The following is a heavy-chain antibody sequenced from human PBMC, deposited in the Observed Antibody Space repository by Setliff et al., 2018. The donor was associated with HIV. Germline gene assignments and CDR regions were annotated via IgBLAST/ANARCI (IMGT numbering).Heavy chain of an antibody. CDR2: INYSGST. CDR3: ARAAPYYDYVWGSYRHFDY. J-gene: IGHJ4*02. V-gene: IGHV4-31*03. D-gene: IGHD3-16*02. Sequence: SETLSLTCTVSGGSISSGGYYWSWIRQHPGKGLEWIGYINYSGSTYYNPSLKSRVTISVDTSKNQFSLKLSSVTAADTAVYYCARAAPYYDYVWGSYRHFDYWGQGTLVTVSS. CDR1: GGSISSGGYY.